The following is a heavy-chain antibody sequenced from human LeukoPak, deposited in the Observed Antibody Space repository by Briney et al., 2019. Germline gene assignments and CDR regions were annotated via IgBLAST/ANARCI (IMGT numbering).Heavy chain of an antibody. J-gene: IGHJ3*02. CDR2: IEGAVEKT. D-gene: IGHD5-24*01. CDR1: GFIFSSYG. V-gene: IGHV3-23*01. Sequence: GGSLRLSCAASGFIFSSYGMNWVRQAPGKGLEWVSAIEGAVEKTHYADSVKGRFTISRDRSMNTLYLQMNSLRAEDTAIYFCAKDIWRWAFDIWGQGTMVTVSS. CDR3: AKDIWRWAFDI.